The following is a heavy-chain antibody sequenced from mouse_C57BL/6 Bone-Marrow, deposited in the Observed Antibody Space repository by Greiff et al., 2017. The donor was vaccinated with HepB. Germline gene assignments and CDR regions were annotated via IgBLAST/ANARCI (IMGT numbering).Heavy chain of an antibody. CDR2: IDPEDGET. CDR3: ARGGYYGSKDY. Sequence: VQLKESGAELVKPGASVKLSCTASGFNIKDYYMHWVKQRTEQGLEWIGRIDPEDGETKYATKFQGKATITADTSSNTADLQLSSLTSEDTAGYYCARGGYYGSKDYWGQGTTLTVSS. D-gene: IGHD1-1*01. CDR1: GFNIKDYY. J-gene: IGHJ2*01. V-gene: IGHV14-2*01.